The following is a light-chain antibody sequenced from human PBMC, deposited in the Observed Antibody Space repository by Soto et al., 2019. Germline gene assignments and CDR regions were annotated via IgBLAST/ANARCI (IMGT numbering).Light chain of an antibody. J-gene: IGKJ1*01. V-gene: IGKV2-30*01. CDR1: QSLAYSDGNTN. Sequence: DVVMTQSPLSLPVALGQPASISCRSSQSLAYSDGNTNLNWFLQRPDQSPRRLIYKVSNRDSGAQDIFRGSGSGIDFKQKIRRGEAEDVGFYYCMKGNHWPPTFGKGTRGEIK. CDR2: KVS. CDR3: MKGNHWPPT.